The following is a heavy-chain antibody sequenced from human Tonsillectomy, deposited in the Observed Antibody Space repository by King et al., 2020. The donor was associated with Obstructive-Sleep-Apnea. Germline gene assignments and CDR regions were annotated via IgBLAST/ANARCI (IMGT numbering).Heavy chain of an antibody. CDR1: GFTFNTYS. D-gene: IGHD2-15*01. Sequence: EVQLVESGGGLVQPGASLRLSCVASGFTFNTYSMNWVRQAPGKGLEWLSYIGGANTAIFYADSVKGRFTISRDNAKNSLYLQMNSLTAEDTAVYYCARDTLAHCSGGSCYSLDYWGQGALVTVSS. J-gene: IGHJ4*02. CDR2: IGGANTAI. CDR3: ARDTLAHCSGGSCYSLDY. V-gene: IGHV3-48*04.